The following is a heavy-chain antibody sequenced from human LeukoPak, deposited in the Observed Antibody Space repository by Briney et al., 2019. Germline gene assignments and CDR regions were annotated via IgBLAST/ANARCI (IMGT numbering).Heavy chain of an antibody. CDR3: ARYCSGGSCVEGDY. Sequence: SETLSLTCAVYGGSFSGYYWSWIRQPPGKGLEWIGEINHSGSTNYNPSLKSRVTISVATFKNQFSLKLSSVTAADTAVYYCARYCSGGSCVEGDYWGQGTLVTVSS. J-gene: IGHJ4*02. D-gene: IGHD2-15*01. V-gene: IGHV4-34*01. CDR1: GGSFSGYY. CDR2: INHSGST.